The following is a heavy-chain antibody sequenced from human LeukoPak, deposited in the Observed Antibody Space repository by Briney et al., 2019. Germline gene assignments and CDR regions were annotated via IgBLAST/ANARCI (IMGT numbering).Heavy chain of an antibody. D-gene: IGHD3-22*01. Sequence: GGSLRFSCAAPGFTFSTYTMNWVSQAPGKGLEWVSTFSSSSSYIYYGDSVKGRFTISRDNAKNSLYLQMNSLRAEDTAVYYCARAPYDSTGYETPLAFDIWGQGTMVTVSS. J-gene: IGHJ3*02. CDR3: ARAPYDSTGYETPLAFDI. V-gene: IGHV3-21*01. CDR2: FSSSSSYI. CDR1: GFTFSTYT.